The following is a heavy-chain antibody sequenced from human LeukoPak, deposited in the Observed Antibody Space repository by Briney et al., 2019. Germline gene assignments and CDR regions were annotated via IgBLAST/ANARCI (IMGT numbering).Heavy chain of an antibody. CDR3: ARGTGPVVIIRSDYYYMDV. D-gene: IGHD3-3*01. CDR2: IIPIFGTA. Sequence: GASVKVSCKASGGTFSSYAISWVRQAPGQGLEWMGGIIPIFGTANYAQKFQGRVTMTRDTSISTAYMELSRLRSDDTAVYYCARGTGPVVIIRSDYYYMDVWGKGTTVTVSS. J-gene: IGHJ6*03. CDR1: GGTFSSYA. V-gene: IGHV1-69*05.